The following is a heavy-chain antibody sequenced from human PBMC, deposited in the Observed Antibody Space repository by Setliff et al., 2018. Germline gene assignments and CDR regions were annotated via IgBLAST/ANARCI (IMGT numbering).Heavy chain of an antibody. J-gene: IGHJ6*03. V-gene: IGHV4-4*07. CDR3: AREQWLDPPGYYYMDV. CDR2: IYIGGSA. CDR1: GGSISSYY. D-gene: IGHD6-19*01. Sequence: SETLSLTCTVSGGSISSYYWSWIRQPAGKGLEWIGHIYIGGSANSNPSLKSLVTMSIDTSKNQFSLKLNSVTAADMAVYYCAREQWLDPPGYYYMDVWAKGTTGTVSS.